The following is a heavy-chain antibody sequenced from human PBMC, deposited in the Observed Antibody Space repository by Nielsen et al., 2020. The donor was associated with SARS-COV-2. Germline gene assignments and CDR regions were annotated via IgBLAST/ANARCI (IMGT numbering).Heavy chain of an antibody. CDR2: ISWNSGSI. CDR1: GFTFDDYA. CDR3: AKGRPDYGGNSGWFDP. V-gene: IGHV3-9*01. J-gene: IGHJ5*02. Sequence: GGSLRLSCAASGFTFDDYAMHWVRQAPGKGLEWVSGISWNSGSIGYADSVKGRFTISRDNAKNSLYLQMNSLRAEDTALYYCAKGRPDYGGNSGWFDPWGQGTLVTVSS. D-gene: IGHD4-23*01.